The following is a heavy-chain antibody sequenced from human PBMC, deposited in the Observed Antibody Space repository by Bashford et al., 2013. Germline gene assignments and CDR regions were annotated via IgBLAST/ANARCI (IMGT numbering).Heavy chain of an antibody. J-gene: IGHJ4*02. CDR3: TTHPFSGN. CDR1: DSVSVTL. Sequence: GSRRDSPMQPLDSVSVTLDELGPPGSRKGLEWVGRXKSKTDDGTTDYAAPVKGRFTISRDDSKNTLYLQMNSLKTEDTALYYCTTHPFSGNWGQGTLVTVSS. CDR2: XKSKTDDGTT. V-gene: IGHV3-15*01. D-gene: IGHD6-25*01.